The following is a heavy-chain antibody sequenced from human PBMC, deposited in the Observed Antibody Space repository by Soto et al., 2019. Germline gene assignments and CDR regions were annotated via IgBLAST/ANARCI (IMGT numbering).Heavy chain of an antibody. CDR2: INSDGSNR. Sequence: EVQLVESGGGLVQPGGSLRLSCAASGFTFSNYWMYWVRQALGKGLVWVSRINSDGSNRNYADSVKGRFTISRDNVKNTLSLQMSGLRAEDTAVYYCARADHLLLIDYWGQGTLVTVSS. CDR3: ARADHLLLIDY. J-gene: IGHJ4*02. V-gene: IGHV3-74*01. D-gene: IGHD2-8*02. CDR1: GFTFSNYW.